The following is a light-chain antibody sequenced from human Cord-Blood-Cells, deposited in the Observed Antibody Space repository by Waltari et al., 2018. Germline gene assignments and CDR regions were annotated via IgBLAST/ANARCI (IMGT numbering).Light chain of an antibody. CDR1: SSNIGSNY. Sequence: QSVLTQPPSASGTPGQRVTTPCYGSSSNIGSNYVYWYQQLPGTSPNLLIYRNNQRPSGVPDRFSGSKSGTSASLAISGLRSEDEADYYCAAWDDSLSGWVFGGGTKLTVL. CDR3: AAWDDSLSGWV. J-gene: IGLJ3*02. CDR2: RNN. V-gene: IGLV1-47*01.